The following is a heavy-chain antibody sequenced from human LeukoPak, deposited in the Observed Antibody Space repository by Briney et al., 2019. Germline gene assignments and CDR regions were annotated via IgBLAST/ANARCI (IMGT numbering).Heavy chain of an antibody. CDR3: ARGMVAAAGSY. Sequence: GGSLRPSSAASGFTFSSYSMKWVSHPPGKGLEWVSSISSSSSYIYYADSVKGRFTISRDNAKNSLYLQMNSLRAEDTAVYYCARGMVAAAGSYWGQGTLVTVSS. V-gene: IGHV3-21*01. CDR1: GFTFSSYS. CDR2: ISSSSSYI. J-gene: IGHJ4*02. D-gene: IGHD6-13*01.